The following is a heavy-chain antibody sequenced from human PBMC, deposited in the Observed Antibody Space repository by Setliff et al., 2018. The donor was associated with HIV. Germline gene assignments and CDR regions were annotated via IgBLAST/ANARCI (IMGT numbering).Heavy chain of an antibody. V-gene: IGHV4-4*07. Sequence: SETLSLTCTVSGDSISSYSWAWIRQPAGKGLEWIGRIYTSGSTNYNPSLKSRVTMSVDTSKNQLSLKLTSVTAADTAVYYCAAFDYGDYVFDYWGQGTLVTVSS. CDR1: GDSISSYS. D-gene: IGHD4-17*01. J-gene: IGHJ4*02. CDR2: IYTSGST. CDR3: AAFDYGDYVFDY.